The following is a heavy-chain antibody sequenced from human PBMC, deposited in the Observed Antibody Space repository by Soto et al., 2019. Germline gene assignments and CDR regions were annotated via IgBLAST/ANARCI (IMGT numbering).Heavy chain of an antibody. Sequence: QVQMVESGGGVAQPGGSLRLSCAVSGFTFSAFAMYWVRQAPGKGLEWVALISYDGRNEDYAESVRGRFTISRDNSNNTLYLDMNSLSAEDSAVYFCAKGVVREPAYFDDWGQGTLVTVSS. CDR3: AKGVVREPAYFDD. D-gene: IGHD3-10*01. CDR1: GFTFSAFA. J-gene: IGHJ4*02. CDR2: ISYDGRNE. V-gene: IGHV3-30*18.